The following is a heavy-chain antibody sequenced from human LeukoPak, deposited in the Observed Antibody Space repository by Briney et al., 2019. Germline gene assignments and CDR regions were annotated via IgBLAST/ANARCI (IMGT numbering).Heavy chain of an antibody. CDR2: IYHSGST. Sequence: RPSETLSLTCAVSGGSISSSNWWSWVRQPPGKGLEWIGEIYHSGSTNYNPSLKSRVTISVDKSKNQFSLKLSSVTAADTAVYYCARGRNTMIVVVIRAGMAFDIWGQGTMVTVSS. D-gene: IGHD3-22*01. V-gene: IGHV4-4*02. J-gene: IGHJ3*02. CDR3: ARGRNTMIVVVIRAGMAFDI. CDR1: GGSISSSNW.